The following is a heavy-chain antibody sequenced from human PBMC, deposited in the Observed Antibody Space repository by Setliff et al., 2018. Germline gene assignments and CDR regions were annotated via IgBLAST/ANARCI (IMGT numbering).Heavy chain of an antibody. CDR1: GGSITSGSYY. V-gene: IGHV4-61*02. CDR3: ARGSTMIQGVRLYYHGLDV. D-gene: IGHD3-10*01. Sequence: PSQTLSLTCAVSGGSITSGSYYWSWIRQPAGEGLEWIGRLHTSGTTDYNPSLKGRVTISADTSTNHFSLKLTSVTAADTAVYYCARGSTMIQGVRLYYHGLDVWGQGTTVTVSS. J-gene: IGHJ6*02. CDR2: LHTSGTT.